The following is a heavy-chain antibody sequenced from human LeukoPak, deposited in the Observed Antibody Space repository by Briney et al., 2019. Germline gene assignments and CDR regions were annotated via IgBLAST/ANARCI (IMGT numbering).Heavy chain of an antibody. Sequence: ASVKVSCKASGGTFSSYAISWVRQAPGQGLEWMGIINPSGGSTSYAQKFQGRVTMTRDTSTSTVYMELSSLRSDDTAVYYCARDGSITIFGVAQGAFDIWGQGTMVTVSS. J-gene: IGHJ3*02. D-gene: IGHD3-3*01. CDR3: ARDGSITIFGVAQGAFDI. CDR1: GGTFSSYA. CDR2: INPSGGST. V-gene: IGHV1-46*01.